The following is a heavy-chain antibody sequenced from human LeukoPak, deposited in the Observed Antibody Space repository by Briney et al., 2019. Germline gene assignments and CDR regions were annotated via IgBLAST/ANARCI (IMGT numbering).Heavy chain of an antibody. D-gene: IGHD2-2*01. CDR3: ARVRSTSWPLPYNWFDP. V-gene: IGHV4-59*01. CDR1: GGSISSYY. CDR2: IYYSGST. Sequence: PSETLSLTCTVSGGSISSYYWSWIRQPPRKGLEWIGYIYYSGSTNYNPSLKSRVTISVDTSKNQFSLKLSSVTAADTAVYYCARVRSTSWPLPYNWFDPWGQGTLVTVSS. J-gene: IGHJ5*02.